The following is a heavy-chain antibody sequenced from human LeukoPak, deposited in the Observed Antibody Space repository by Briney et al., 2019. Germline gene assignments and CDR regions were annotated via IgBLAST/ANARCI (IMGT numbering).Heavy chain of an antibody. CDR2: IWHDGSHK. CDR3: AREIFGSASSPDS. V-gene: IGHV3-33*01. D-gene: IGHD3-10*01. J-gene: IGHJ4*02. CDR1: GFAFNTYA. Sequence: GGSLRLSCAASGFAFNTYAMHWVRQAPGQGLEWVALIWHDGSHKFYSNSVRGQFTISRDNSKNTVSLQMNNLRPEDTAVYYCAREIFGSASSPDSWGQGTLVTVSS.